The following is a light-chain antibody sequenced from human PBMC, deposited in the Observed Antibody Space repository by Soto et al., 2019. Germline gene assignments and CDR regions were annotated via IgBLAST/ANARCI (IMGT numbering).Light chain of an antibody. J-gene: IGLJ1*01. CDR1: HNDIGTYDY. CDR3: SSFTSDRIYV. CDR2: GVT. V-gene: IGLV2-14*03. Sequence: QSALTQPTSVSGSPGQSITISCTGNHNDIGTYDYVSWYQQHPGRAPRLLIYGVTTRPSGISGRFSASKSGLTASLTISGLQPEDEADYYCSSFTSDRIYVFGPGTK.